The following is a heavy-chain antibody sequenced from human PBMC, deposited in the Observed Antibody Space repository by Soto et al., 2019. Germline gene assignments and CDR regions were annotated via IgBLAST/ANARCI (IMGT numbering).Heavy chain of an antibody. CDR3: AKATLTNDFWSGYYFDY. CDR2: ISYDGSNK. J-gene: IGHJ4*02. Sequence: PGGSLRLSCAASGFTFSSYGMHWVRQAPGKGLEWVAVISYDGSNKYYADSVKGRFTISRDNSKNTLYLQMNSLRAEDTAVYYCAKATLTNDFWSGYYFDYWGQGTLVTVSS. V-gene: IGHV3-30*18. D-gene: IGHD3-3*01. CDR1: GFTFSSYG.